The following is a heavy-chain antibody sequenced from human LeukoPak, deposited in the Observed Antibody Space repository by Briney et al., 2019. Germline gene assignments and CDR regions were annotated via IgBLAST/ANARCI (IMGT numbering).Heavy chain of an antibody. CDR3: ARGGARDGYFDY. V-gene: IGHV4-59*11. D-gene: IGHD3-16*01. Sequence: SETLSLTCTVSGGSISGHYWSWIRQPPGKGLEWIGYIYYSGSTNYNPSLKSRVTISVDTSKNQFSLKLSSVTAADTAVYYCARGGARDGYFDYWGQGTLVTVSS. CDR1: GGSISGHY. CDR2: IYYSGST. J-gene: IGHJ4*02.